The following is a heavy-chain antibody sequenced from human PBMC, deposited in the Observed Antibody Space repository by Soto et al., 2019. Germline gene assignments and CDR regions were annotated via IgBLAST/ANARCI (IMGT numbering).Heavy chain of an antibody. V-gene: IGHV1-69*04. J-gene: IGHJ4*02. D-gene: IGHD2-15*01. CDR3: ARDRKGGYCSGGSGYSGVDY. Sequence: SVKVSCKASGGTFSSYTISWVRQAPGQGLEWMGRIIPILGIANYAQKFQGRVTITADKSTSTAYMELSSLRSEDTAVYYCARDRKGGYCSGGSGYSGVDYWGQGTLVTVSS. CDR2: IIPILGIA. CDR1: GGTFSSYT.